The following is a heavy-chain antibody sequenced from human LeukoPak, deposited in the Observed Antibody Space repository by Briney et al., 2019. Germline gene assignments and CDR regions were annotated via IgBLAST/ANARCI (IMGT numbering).Heavy chain of an antibody. CDR1: GGSISGNY. D-gene: IGHD2-8*01. CDR3: ARLTAGVAIDY. V-gene: IGHV4-59*01. Sequence: SETLSLTCSVSGGSISGNYRTWVRQPPGKGLEWIGYIHYSGTTNYNPSLKSRVTISVDTSKNQFSLRLSAVTAADTAVYHCARLTAGVAIDYWGQGTLVTVSS. J-gene: IGHJ4*02. CDR2: IHYSGTT.